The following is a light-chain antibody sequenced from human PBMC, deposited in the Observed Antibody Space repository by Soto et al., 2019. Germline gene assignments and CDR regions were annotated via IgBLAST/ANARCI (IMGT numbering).Light chain of an antibody. Sequence: QSALSQPASVSGSPGQSVTISCTGSSSDVGVFNLVSWYQQFPGTAPKVMIYEDNKRPSGISTRFSGSKSGNTAYLTIFGLQAEDEADYYCCSYAGGNTWVFGGGTKVTVL. CDR3: CSYAGGNTWV. CDR1: SSDVGVFNL. J-gene: IGLJ3*02. V-gene: IGLV2-23*01. CDR2: EDN.